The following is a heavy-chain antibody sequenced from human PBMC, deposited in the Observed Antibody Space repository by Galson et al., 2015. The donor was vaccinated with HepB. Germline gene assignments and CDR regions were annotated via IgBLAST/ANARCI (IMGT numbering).Heavy chain of an antibody. Sequence: SLRLSCAASGFTFSSYAMSWVRQAPGKGLEWVSAISGSGGNTYYADSVKGRFTISRDNSKNTLYLQMNSLRAEDTAVYYCAKDGQWLVGVFGAFDIWGQGTMVTVSS. J-gene: IGHJ3*02. CDR2: ISGSGGNT. CDR1: GFTFSSYA. V-gene: IGHV3-23*01. CDR3: AKDGQWLVGVFGAFDI. D-gene: IGHD6-19*01.